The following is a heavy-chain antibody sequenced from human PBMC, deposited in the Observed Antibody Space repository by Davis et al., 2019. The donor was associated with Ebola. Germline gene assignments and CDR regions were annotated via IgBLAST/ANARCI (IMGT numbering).Heavy chain of an antibody. CDR2: IYPGDSDT. CDR3: ARVSCAGGSCPLAH. J-gene: IGHJ4*02. V-gene: IGHV5-51*01. Sequence: GESLKISCKGSGYNFVDYWIGWVRQMPEQRPEWMGIIYPGDSDTRCSPSFQGQVTISADKSTTTAYLQWSSLKVSDSAIYYCARVSCAGGSCPLAHWGQGTLITVSS. CDR1: GYNFVDYW. D-gene: IGHD2-15*01.